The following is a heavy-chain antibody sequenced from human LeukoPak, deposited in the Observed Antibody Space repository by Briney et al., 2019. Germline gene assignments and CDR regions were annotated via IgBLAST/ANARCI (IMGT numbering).Heavy chain of an antibody. J-gene: IGHJ3*02. Sequence: SVKVSCKASGGTFSSYAISWVRQAPGQGLEWMGGIIPIFGTANYAQKFQGRVTITADESTSTAYMELSSLRSEDTAVYYCATYRGLRGVFKDAFDIWGQGTMVTVSS. CDR3: ATYRGLRGVFKDAFDI. D-gene: IGHD3-10*01. V-gene: IGHV1-69*13. CDR2: IIPIFGTA. CDR1: GGTFSSYA.